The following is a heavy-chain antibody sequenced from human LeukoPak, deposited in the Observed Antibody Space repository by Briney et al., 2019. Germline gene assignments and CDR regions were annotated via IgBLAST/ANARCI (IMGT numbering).Heavy chain of an antibody. V-gene: IGHV3-30-3*01. D-gene: IGHD4-11*01. CDR3: ARAWWDYSHGRSYYYYGMDV. CDR2: ISYEGRNK. CDR1: GFTFSSYA. J-gene: IGHJ6*02. Sequence: VGSLRLSCAASGFTFSSYAMHWVPQAPGKGLEWVAVISYEGRNKYYADSVKGRFTISRDNSKNTLYLQMNSLRAEGTAVYYCARAWWDYSHGRSYYYYGMDVWGQGTTVTVSS.